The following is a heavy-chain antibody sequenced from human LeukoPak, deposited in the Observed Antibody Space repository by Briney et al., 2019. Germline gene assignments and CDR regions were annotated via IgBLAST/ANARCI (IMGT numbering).Heavy chain of an antibody. J-gene: IGHJ4*02. Sequence: PGGSLRLSCAASGFTFSSYEMNWVRQAPGKGLEWVSYISSSGSTIYYADSVKGRFTIPRDNSKNTLYLQMNSLRAEDTAVYYCAKDWDSSGRTQIDYWGQGTLVTVSS. CDR2: ISSSGSTI. V-gene: IGHV3-48*03. CDR3: AKDWDSSGRTQIDY. CDR1: GFTFSSYE. D-gene: IGHD3-22*01.